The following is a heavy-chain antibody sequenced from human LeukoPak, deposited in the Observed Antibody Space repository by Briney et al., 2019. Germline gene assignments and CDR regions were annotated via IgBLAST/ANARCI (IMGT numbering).Heavy chain of an antibody. J-gene: IGHJ3*02. Sequence: PSETLSLTCTVSGGSISSYFWSWIRQSPGKGLEWIGYIYTNESTNYKSSLKSRVSISVDPSKNQFSLKLSSVTAADTAVYYCARPDDRPPRAFDIWGQGTMVTVSS. D-gene: IGHD3-22*01. V-gene: IGHV4-4*08. CDR3: ARPDDRPPRAFDI. CDR1: GGSISSYF. CDR2: IYTNEST.